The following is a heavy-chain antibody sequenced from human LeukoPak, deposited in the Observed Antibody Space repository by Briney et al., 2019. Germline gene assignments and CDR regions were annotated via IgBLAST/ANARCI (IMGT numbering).Heavy chain of an antibody. Sequence: SETLSLTCTVSGGSISSSSYYWGWIRQPPGKGLEWIGSIYYSGSTYYNPSLKSRVTISVDASKNQFSLKLSSVTAADTAVHYCARLGYSYGYAEDYWGQGTLVTVSS. CDR1: GGSISSSSYY. J-gene: IGHJ4*02. CDR3: ARLGYSYGYAEDY. CDR2: IYYSGST. D-gene: IGHD5-18*01. V-gene: IGHV4-39*01.